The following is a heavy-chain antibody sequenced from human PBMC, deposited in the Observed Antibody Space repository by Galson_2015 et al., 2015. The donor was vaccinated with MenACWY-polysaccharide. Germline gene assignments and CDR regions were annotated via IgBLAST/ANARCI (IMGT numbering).Heavy chain of an antibody. CDR1: GFTFTDYY. D-gene: IGHD1-26*01. CDR2: ISSDGSTK. J-gene: IGHJ4*01. CDR3: AREAGSRESDY. Sequence: SLRLSCAASGFTFTDYYMSWIRQTPGKGLEWLSYISSDGSTKLYADSVKGRFTISRDNAKNAFYLQMNNLRAEDTAVYYCAREAGSRESDYWGHGTLVTVSS. V-gene: IGHV3-11*01.